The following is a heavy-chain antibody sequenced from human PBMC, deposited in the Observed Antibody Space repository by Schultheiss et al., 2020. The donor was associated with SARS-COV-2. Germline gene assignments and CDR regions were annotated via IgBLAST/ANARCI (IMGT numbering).Heavy chain of an antibody. V-gene: IGHV4-59*12. CDR3: ARVPLVRGVIIRESNYYYYMDV. Sequence: SETLSLTCAVYGGSFSGYYWSWIRQPPGKGLEWIGYISYSGSTNYNPSLKSRVTVSVDTSKNQFSLKLSSVTAADTAVYYCARVPLVRGVIIRESNYYYYMDVWGKGTTVTVSS. CDR1: GGSFSGYY. J-gene: IGHJ6*03. D-gene: IGHD3-10*01. CDR2: ISYSGST.